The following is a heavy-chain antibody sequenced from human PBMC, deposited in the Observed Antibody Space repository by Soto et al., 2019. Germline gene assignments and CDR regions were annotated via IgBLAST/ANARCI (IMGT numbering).Heavy chain of an antibody. CDR1: GFTFSSYG. D-gene: IGHD6-6*01. CDR3: ARDEYSSSLLDY. V-gene: IGHV3-33*01. CDR2: IWYDGSNK. Sequence: PGGSLRLSCAASGFTFSSYGMHWVRQAPGKGLEWVAVIWYDGSNKYYADSVKGRFTISRDNSKNTLYLQMNSLRAEDTAVYYCARDEYSSSLLDYWGQGTLVTVSS. J-gene: IGHJ4*02.